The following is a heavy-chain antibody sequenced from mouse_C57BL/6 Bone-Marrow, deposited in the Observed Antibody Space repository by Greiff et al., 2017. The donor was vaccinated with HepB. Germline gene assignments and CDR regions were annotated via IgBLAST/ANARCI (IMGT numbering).Heavy chain of an antibody. J-gene: IGHJ4*01. CDR1: GFTFSDYY. V-gene: IGHV5-12*01. D-gene: IGHD4-1*01. Sequence: EVQLQESGGGLVQPGGSLKLSCAASGFTFSDYYMYWVRQTPEKRLEWVAYISNGGGSTYYPDTVKGRFTISRDNAKNTLYLQMSRLKSEDTAMYYCARRGGLTGYYYAMDYWGQGTSVTVSS. CDR2: ISNGGGST. CDR3: ARRGGLTGYYYAMDY.